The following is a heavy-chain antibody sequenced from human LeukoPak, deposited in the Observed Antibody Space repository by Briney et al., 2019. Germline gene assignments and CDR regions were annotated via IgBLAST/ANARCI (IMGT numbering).Heavy chain of an antibody. V-gene: IGHV1-8*01. CDR2: MNPNSGNT. CDR3: ASVATVTTDYYGMDV. Sequence: ASVKASCKASGYTFTSYDINWVRQATGQGLEWMGWMNPNSGNTGYAQKFQGRVTMTRNTSISTAYMELSSLRSEDTAVYYCASVATVTTDYYGMDVWGQGTTVTVSS. J-gene: IGHJ6*02. D-gene: IGHD4-17*01. CDR1: GYTFTSYD.